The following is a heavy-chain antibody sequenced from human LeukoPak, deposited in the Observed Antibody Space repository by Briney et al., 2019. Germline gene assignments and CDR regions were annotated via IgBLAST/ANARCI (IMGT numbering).Heavy chain of an antibody. CDR3: ARRVYSSSWSYYFDY. CDR1: GGSISSYY. V-gene: IGHV4-59*01. J-gene: IGHJ4*02. Sequence: SETLSLTCTVSGGSISSYYWSWIRQPPGRGLEWIGSIHYSGSTSYNPSLKSRVSISVDTSKNQFSLKLSSVTAADTAVYYRARRVYSSSWSYYFDYWGQGTLVTVSS. CDR2: IHYSGST. D-gene: IGHD6-13*01.